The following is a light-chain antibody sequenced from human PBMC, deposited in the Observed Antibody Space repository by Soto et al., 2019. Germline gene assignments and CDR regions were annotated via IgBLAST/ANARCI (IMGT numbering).Light chain of an antibody. CDR3: QQVNGYPHT. J-gene: IGKJ2*01. CDR2: AAS. Sequence: DIQLTQSPSFLSASVGDRVTITCRASQGISSNLAWYQQKPGKAPKLLIYAASTLQSGVPSRFSGSGFGTEFTLTISSLQPEDFATYCSQQVNGYPHTFGQGTKLEIK. V-gene: IGKV1-9*01. CDR1: QGISSN.